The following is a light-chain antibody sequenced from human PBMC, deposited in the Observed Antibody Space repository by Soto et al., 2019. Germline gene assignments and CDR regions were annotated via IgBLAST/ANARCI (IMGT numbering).Light chain of an antibody. CDR1: QSVSSSY. CDR2: GAS. CDR3: QQYGGSPWT. V-gene: IGKV3-20*01. Sequence: EIVLTQSPGTLSLSPGERATLSCRASQSVSSSYLAWYQQKPGQAPRLLMYGASNRATGIPDRFSGSGSGTDFTLTISRLEPEDFAVYYCQQYGGSPWTFGQGTKVDIK. J-gene: IGKJ1*01.